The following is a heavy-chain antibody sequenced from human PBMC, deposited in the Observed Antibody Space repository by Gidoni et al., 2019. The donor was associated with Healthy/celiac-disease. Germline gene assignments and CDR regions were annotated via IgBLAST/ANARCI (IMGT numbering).Heavy chain of an antibody. D-gene: IGHD3-10*01. J-gene: IGHJ6*02. V-gene: IGHV4-34*01. Sequence: QVQLQQWGAGLLKPSATLSLTCAVYGGSFSGYYWSWIRQPPGKGLEWIGEINHSGSTNYNPSLKSRVTISVDTSKNQFSLKLSSVTAADTAVYYCARGGDYYGSGSYYNIYYYYYGMDVWGQGTTVTVSS. CDR3: ARGGDYYGSGSYYNIYYYYYGMDV. CDR2: INHSGST. CDR1: GGSFSGYY.